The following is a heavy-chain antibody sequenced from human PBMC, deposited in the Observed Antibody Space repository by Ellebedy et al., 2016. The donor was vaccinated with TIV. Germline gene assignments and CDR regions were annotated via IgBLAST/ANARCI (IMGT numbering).Heavy chain of an antibody. V-gene: IGHV1-69*13. CDR2: IIPIFGTA. Sequence: SVKVSXXASGGTFSSYAISWVRQAPGQGLEWMGGIIPIFGTANYAQKFQGRVTITADESTSTAYMELSSLRSEDTAVYYCASNSRDGYNYDAFDIWGQGTMVTVSS. D-gene: IGHD5-24*01. CDR1: GGTFSSYA. CDR3: ASNSRDGYNYDAFDI. J-gene: IGHJ3*02.